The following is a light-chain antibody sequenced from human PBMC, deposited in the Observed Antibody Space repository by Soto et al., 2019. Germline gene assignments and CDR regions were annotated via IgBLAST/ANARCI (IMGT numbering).Light chain of an antibody. Sequence: ETVLTQSPGTLSLSPGERATLACMASQTVSSNYLAWYQQKPCQAPRLLIYGASSRAPGIPDRFSGSGSGTDLTLTITRLETEDFAVYYFQQDGSSPRIFGQGTKLEI. V-gene: IGKV3-20*01. CDR3: QQDGSSPRI. CDR2: GAS. J-gene: IGKJ2*01. CDR1: QTVSSNY.